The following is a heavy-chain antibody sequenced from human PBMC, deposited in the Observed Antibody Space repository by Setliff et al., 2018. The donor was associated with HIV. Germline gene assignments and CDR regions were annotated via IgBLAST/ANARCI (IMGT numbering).Heavy chain of an antibody. Sequence: SVKVSCKASGGTFKTYAISWVRQAPGQGLEWMGGITPIFATTDYAQKFQGRVTIIADESTSTAYMELSSLSSEDTAVYYCALKGAYDILTGFPNWGQGTLVTVSS. J-gene: IGHJ4*02. D-gene: IGHD3-9*01. CDR3: ALKGAYDILTGFPN. CDR1: GGTFKTYA. CDR2: ITPIFATT. V-gene: IGHV1-69*13.